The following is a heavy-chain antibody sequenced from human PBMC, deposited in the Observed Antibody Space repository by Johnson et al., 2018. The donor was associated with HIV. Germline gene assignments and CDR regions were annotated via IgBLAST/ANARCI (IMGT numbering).Heavy chain of an antibody. J-gene: IGHJ3*02. CDR3: AREVAQGPHDSFDI. CDR1: GFTFDDYA. Sequence: VQLVESGGGLVQPGRSLRLSCAASGFTFDDYAMHWVRQAPGKGLEWVSGINWNGGSTGYADSVKGRFTISRDNAKNSLYLQMNSLRVEDTAWYYCAREVAQGPHDSFDIWGQGTMVIVST. V-gene: IGHV3-9*01. CDR2: INWNGGST. D-gene: IGHD3-22*01.